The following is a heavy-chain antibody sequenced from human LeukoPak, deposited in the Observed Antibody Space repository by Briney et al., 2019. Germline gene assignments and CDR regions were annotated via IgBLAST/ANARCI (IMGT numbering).Heavy chain of an antibody. CDR1: GGSFSGYY. J-gene: IGHJ5*02. V-gene: IGHV4-34*01. D-gene: IGHD3-22*01. CDR2: IYYSGST. Sequence: SETLSLTCAVYGGSFSGYYWSWIRQPPGKGLEWIGSIYYSGSTYYNPSLKSRVTISVDTSKNQFSLKLSSVTAADTAVYYCAREYYYDSSGYSQNWFDPWGQGTPVTVSS. CDR3: AREYYYDSSGYSQNWFDP.